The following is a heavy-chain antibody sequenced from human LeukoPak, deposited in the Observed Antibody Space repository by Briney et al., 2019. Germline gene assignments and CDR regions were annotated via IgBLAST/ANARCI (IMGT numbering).Heavy chain of an antibody. V-gene: IGHV4-34*01. Sequence: GSLRLSCAASGFTFSDYYMSWIRQAPGKGLEWIGEINHSGSTNYNPSLKSRVTISVDTSKNQFSLKLSSVTAADTAVYYCARVVAGSFDYWGQGTLVTVSS. CDR2: INHSGST. D-gene: IGHD6-19*01. CDR1: GFTFSDYY. CDR3: ARVVAGSFDY. J-gene: IGHJ4*02.